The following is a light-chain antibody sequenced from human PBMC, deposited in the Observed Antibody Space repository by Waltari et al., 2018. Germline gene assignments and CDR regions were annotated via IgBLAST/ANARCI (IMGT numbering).Light chain of an antibody. Sequence: EIMLTQSPGTLSLSPGGRATLSCRASQNIGRYLVWYQQKPGQAPRLLIYEASRRATGIPDRFSGSGFGTDFSLTISRLEPEDFAVYYCQNHERLPATFGQGTKVEIK. CDR1: QNIGRY. CDR3: QNHERLPAT. V-gene: IGKV3-20*01. J-gene: IGKJ1*01. CDR2: EAS.